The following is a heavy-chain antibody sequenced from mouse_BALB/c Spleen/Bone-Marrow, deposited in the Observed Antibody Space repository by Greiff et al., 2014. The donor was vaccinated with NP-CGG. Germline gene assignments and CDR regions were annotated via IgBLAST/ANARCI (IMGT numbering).Heavy chain of an antibody. Sequence: VQLQQSGGSLVQPGGSRKLSCAASGFTFSSFGMHWVRQAPEKGLEWVAYISSGSXXXXXXXXXXXRXXXXXXXPKXTLFLQMTSLRSEDTAMYYCAAITTVVXRYAXXXWGQGTSVTVSS. CDR2: ISSGSXXX. V-gene: IGHV5-17*02. J-gene: IGHJ4*01. CDR1: GFTFSSFG. D-gene: IGHD1-1*01. CDR3: AAITTVVXRYAXXX.